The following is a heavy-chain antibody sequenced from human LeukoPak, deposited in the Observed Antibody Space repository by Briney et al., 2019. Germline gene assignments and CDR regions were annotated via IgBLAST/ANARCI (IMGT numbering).Heavy chain of an antibody. Sequence: ASVKVSCKASGYTFTSYGISWVRQAPGQGLGWMGWISAYNGNTNYAQKLQGRVTMTTDTSTSTAYMELRSLRSDDTAVYYCTRDSDYDSSGYKVYYYGMDVWGQGTTVTVSS. CDR2: ISAYNGNT. J-gene: IGHJ6*02. V-gene: IGHV1-18*01. CDR1: GYTFTSYG. D-gene: IGHD3-22*01. CDR3: TRDSDYDSSGYKVYYYGMDV.